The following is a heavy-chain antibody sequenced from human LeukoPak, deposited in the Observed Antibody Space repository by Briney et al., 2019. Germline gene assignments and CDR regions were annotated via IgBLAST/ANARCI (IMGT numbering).Heavy chain of an antibody. CDR1: GFPFSTYG. J-gene: IGHJ3*02. D-gene: IGHD2-2*02. Sequence: PGGSLRLSCAASGFPFSTYGMGWVRQAPGKGLEWVSAISGSGGSTYYADSVKGRFTISRDNSKNTLYLQMNSLRAEDTAVYYCAKEWGYCSSTSCYTEDAFDIWGQGTMVTVSS. CDR3: AKEWGYCSSTSCYTEDAFDI. V-gene: IGHV3-23*01. CDR2: ISGSGGST.